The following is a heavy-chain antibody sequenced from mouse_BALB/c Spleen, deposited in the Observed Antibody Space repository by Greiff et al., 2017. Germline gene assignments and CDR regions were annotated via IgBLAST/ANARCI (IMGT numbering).Heavy chain of an antibody. D-gene: IGHD1-2*01. V-gene: IGHV5-12-2*01. J-gene: IGHJ3*01. CDR2: ISNGGGST. Sequence: EVKFVESGGGLVQPGGSLKLSCAASGFTFSSYTMSWVRQTPEKRLEWVAYISNGGGSTYYPDTVKGRFTISRDNAKNTLYLQMSSLKSEDTAMYYCARPITTASFAYWGQGTLVTVSA. CDR3: ARPITTASFAY. CDR1: GFTFSSYT.